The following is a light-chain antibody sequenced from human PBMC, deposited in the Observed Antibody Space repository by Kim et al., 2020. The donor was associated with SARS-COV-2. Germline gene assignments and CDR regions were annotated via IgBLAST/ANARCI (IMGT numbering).Light chain of an antibody. Sequence: QLVLTQSPSASAPLGASVNLTCTLSSGHRTYAIAWHQQRPARGPRYLMKVNSDGSHTRGDGIPDRFSGSSSGSERYLTISSLQSEDEADYYCQTWATGIYVFGLGTQLTVL. V-gene: IGLV4-69*01. CDR2: VNSDGSH. J-gene: IGLJ1*01. CDR1: SGHRTYA. CDR3: QTWATGIYV.